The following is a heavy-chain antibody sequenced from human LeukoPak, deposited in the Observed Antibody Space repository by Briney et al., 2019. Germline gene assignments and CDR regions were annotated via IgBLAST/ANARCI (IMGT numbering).Heavy chain of an antibody. CDR3: AKDHLTGTMRSPFDD. CDR2: IVGSGGST. D-gene: IGHD1-7*01. CDR1: GFTFNIYA. Sequence: GGSLRLSCAASGFTFNIYAMSWVRQAPGNGLEWVSGIVGSGGSTYYADSVKGRFTISRDNSKNTLYLQTNSLRAEDTAVYYCAKDHLTGTMRSPFDDWGQGTLVTVSS. V-gene: IGHV3-23*01. J-gene: IGHJ4*02.